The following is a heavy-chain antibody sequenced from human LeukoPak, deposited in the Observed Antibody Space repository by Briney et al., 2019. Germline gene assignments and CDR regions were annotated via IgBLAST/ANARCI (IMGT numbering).Heavy chain of an antibody. Sequence: KASETLSLTCTVSGGSISSGDYYWSWIRQPPGKGLEWIGYIYYSGSTYYNPSLKSRVTISVDTSKNQFSLKLSSVTAADTAVYYCARDTAYGYCSSTSCYDWGQGTLVTVSS. V-gene: IGHV4-30-4*01. CDR2: IYYSGST. CDR3: ARDTAYGYCSSTSCYD. CDR1: GGSISSGDYY. D-gene: IGHD2-2*01. J-gene: IGHJ4*02.